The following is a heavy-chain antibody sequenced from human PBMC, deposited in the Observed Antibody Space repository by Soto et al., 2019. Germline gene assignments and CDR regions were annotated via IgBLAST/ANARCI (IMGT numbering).Heavy chain of an antibody. D-gene: IGHD6-19*01. V-gene: IGHV1-2*04. Sequence: ASVKVSCKASGYTFTDYYMHWVRQAPGQGLEWMGWINPKSGHTNYAQKFQGWVTMTRDTSISTAYMELRRLTSDATAVYYCAREGDTSGWFVGSGNFDYWGQGTLVTVSS. J-gene: IGHJ4*02. CDR1: GYTFTDYY. CDR3: AREGDTSGWFVGSGNFDY. CDR2: INPKSGHT.